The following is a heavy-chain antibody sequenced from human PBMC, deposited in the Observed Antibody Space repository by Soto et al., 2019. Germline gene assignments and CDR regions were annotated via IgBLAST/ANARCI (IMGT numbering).Heavy chain of an antibody. V-gene: IGHV4-61*01. CDR3: ARRGGYSYGYSFDP. D-gene: IGHD5-18*01. J-gene: IGHJ5*02. CDR1: GGSVSSGSYY. CDR2: IYYSGST. Sequence: PSETLALTFTVSGGSVSSGSYYWSWIRQPPGKGLEWIGYIYYSGSTNYNPSLKSRVTISVDTSKNQFSLKLSSVTAADTAVYYCARRGGYSYGYSFDPWGQGTLVTVSS.